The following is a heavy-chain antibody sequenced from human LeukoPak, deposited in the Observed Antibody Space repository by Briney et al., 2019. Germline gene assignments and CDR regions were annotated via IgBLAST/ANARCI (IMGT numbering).Heavy chain of an antibody. CDR1: GYTFTSYA. Sequence: WASVKVSCKASGYTFTSYAMNWVRQAPGQGLEWMGWINTNTGNPTYAQGFTGRFVFSLDTSVSTAYLQISSLKAEDTAVYYCARENSGYDSYYMDVWGKGTTVTVSS. D-gene: IGHD5-12*01. CDR2: INTNTGNP. J-gene: IGHJ6*03. CDR3: ARENSGYDSYYMDV. V-gene: IGHV7-4-1*02.